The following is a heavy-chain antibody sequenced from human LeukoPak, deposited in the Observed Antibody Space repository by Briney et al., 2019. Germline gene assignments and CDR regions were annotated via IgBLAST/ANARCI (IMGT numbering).Heavy chain of an antibody. CDR1: GFTFSSYG. D-gene: IGHD2-2*01. CDR2: IRYDANNK. J-gene: IGHJ6*03. Sequence: PGGSLRLSCAASGFTFSSYGMHWVRQAPGKGLEWVTFIRYDANNKYYADSVKGRFTISRDNSKNTLYLQMNSLRPEDTAVYYCAKKLGNCSSTSCQEIGYYMDVWGKGTTVTVSS. V-gene: IGHV3-30*02. CDR3: AKKLGNCSSTSCQEIGYYMDV.